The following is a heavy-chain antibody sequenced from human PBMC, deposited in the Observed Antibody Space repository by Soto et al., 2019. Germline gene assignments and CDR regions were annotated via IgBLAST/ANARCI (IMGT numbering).Heavy chain of an antibody. CDR2: IYYTGST. Sequence: LSLTCTVSGGSISSGGYYWSWIRQHPGKGLEWIGNIYYTGSTHYDPSLKSRITISLDTSKNQISLKLSSVTAADTAVYYCASSPVTGIYYAMDVWGQGTTVTVSS. D-gene: IGHD6-19*01. CDR3: ASSPVTGIYYAMDV. CDR1: GGSISSGGYY. J-gene: IGHJ6*02. V-gene: IGHV4-31*03.